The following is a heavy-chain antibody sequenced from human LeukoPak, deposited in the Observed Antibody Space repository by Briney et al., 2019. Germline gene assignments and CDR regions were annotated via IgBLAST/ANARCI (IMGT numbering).Heavy chain of an antibody. CDR3: ARHARYYDFWSGYYLDY. Sequence: GESLKISCKGSGYSFTSYWIGWVRQMPGKGLEWMGIIYPGDSDTRYSPSFQGQVTITADKSISTAYLQWSSLKASDTAMYYCARHARYYDFWSGYYLDYWGQGTLVTVSS. D-gene: IGHD3-3*01. V-gene: IGHV5-51*01. CDR1: GYSFTSYW. CDR2: IYPGDSDT. J-gene: IGHJ4*02.